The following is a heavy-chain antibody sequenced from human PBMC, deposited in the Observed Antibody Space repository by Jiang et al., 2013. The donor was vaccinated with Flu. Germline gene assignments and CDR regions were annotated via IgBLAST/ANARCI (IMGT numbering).Heavy chain of an antibody. CDR2: IDWDDDK. J-gene: IGHJ5*02. CDR1: TSGMC. Sequence: TSGMCVSWIRQPPGKALEWLALIDWDDDKYYSTSLKTRLTISKDTSKNQVVLTMTNMDPVDTATYYCARRYCSSTSCSLGDWFDPWGQGTLVTVSS. CDR3: ARRYCSSTSCSLGDWFDP. D-gene: IGHD2-2*01. V-gene: IGHV2-70*01.